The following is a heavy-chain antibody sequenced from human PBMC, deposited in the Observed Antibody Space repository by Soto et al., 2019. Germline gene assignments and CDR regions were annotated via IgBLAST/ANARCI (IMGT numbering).Heavy chain of an antibody. V-gene: IGHV1-46*01. Sequence: GASVKVSCKASGYTFTSYYMHWVRQAPGQGLEWMGIINPSGGSTSYAQKFQGRVTMTRDTSTSTVYMELSSLRSEDTAVYYCARERGYSYGGIYYYGMDVWGQGPRSPSP. D-gene: IGHD5-18*01. CDR3: ARERGYSYGGIYYYGMDV. CDR2: INPSGGST. CDR1: GYTFTSYY. J-gene: IGHJ6*02.